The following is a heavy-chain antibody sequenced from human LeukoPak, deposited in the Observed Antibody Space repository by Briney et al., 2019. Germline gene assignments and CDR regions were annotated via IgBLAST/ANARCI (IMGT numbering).Heavy chain of an antibody. Sequence: SETLSLTCAVYGGYFSGYYWSWIRQPPGKGLEWSGEINHSGSTNYNPSLKSRVTISVDTSKNQFSLKLRSVTAADTAVYYCARGGIAARRALLPGSAYKDWGQGTLVTVSS. D-gene: IGHD6-6*01. CDR3: ARGGIAARRALLPGSAYKD. CDR1: GGYFSGYY. CDR2: INHSGST. J-gene: IGHJ4*02. V-gene: IGHV4-34*01.